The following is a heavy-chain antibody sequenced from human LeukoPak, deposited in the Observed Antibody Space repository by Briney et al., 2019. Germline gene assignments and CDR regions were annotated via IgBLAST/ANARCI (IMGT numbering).Heavy chain of an antibody. J-gene: IGHJ4*02. CDR3: AREPVYSSGWYYDY. V-gene: IGHV4-39*07. CDR2: IYYSGST. CDR1: GGSISSSSYY. D-gene: IGHD6-19*01. Sequence: PSETLSLTCTVSGGSISSSSYYWGWIRQPPGKGLEWIGSIYYSGSTYYNPSLKSRVTISVDTSKNQFSLKLSSVTAADTAVYYCAREPVYSSGWYYDYWGQGTLVTVSS.